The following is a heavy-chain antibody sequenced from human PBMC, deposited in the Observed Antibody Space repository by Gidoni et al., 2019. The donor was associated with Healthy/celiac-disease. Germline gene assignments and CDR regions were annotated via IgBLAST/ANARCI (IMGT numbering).Heavy chain of an antibody. CDR2: INDGNGNT. D-gene: IGHD6-19*01. CDR3: ARSRPRYSSGWNPLDY. J-gene: IGHJ4*02. Sequence: QVQLVQSGAEVKKPGASVTVSCTASGYTFTSYAMHWVRQAPGQRLEWMGWINDGNGNTKYSQKFQGRVTITRDTSASTAYMELSSLRSEDTAVYYCARSRPRYSSGWNPLDYWGQGTLVTVSS. CDR1: GYTFTSYA. V-gene: IGHV1-3*01.